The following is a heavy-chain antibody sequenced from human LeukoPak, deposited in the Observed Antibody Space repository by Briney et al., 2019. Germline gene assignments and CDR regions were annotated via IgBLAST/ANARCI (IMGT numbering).Heavy chain of an antibody. J-gene: IGHJ5*02. CDR3: ARDYDRWNNDCFDP. CDR2: VGAYDGDT. Sequence: ASVKVSCQASGYTFTNYGISWVRQPLGQGLEWIGWVGAYDGDTNYAEKVQGRVTMTTDTSTSTDYLELRSLRSDDTAVYYCARDYDRWNNDCFDPWGQGTLVIVSS. CDR1: GYTFTNYG. V-gene: IGHV1-18*01. D-gene: IGHD1/OR15-1a*01.